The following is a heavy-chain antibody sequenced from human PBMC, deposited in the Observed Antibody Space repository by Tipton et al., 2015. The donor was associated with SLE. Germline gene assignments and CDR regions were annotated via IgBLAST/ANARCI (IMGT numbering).Heavy chain of an antibody. CDR1: GGSISSSNNY. CDR2: IYYSGRT. Sequence: TLSLTCTVSGGSISSSNNYWDWIRQPPGKGLEWIGTIYYSGRTDYNPSLKSRVTILVDTSKNQFSLKLTSVTAADTAVYYCARRPYVSSGYFFDYWGQGTLVTVSS. D-gene: IGHD3-22*01. J-gene: IGHJ4*02. V-gene: IGHV4-39*07. CDR3: ARRPYVSSGYFFDY.